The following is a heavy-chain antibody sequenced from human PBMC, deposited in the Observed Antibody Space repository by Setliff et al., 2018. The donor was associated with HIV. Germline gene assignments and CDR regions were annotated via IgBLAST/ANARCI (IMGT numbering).Heavy chain of an antibody. CDR2: SRNKANSYTT. CDR1: GFTFSDHY. CDR3: SRLRGYSYGLASYYYYYMDA. D-gene: IGHD5-18*01. Sequence: PGGSLRLSCAASGFTFSDHYMDWVRQAPGKGLEWVGRSRNKANSYTTEYAASVKGRFTISRDDSKNSLYLQMNSLKTEDTAVYYCSRLRGYSYGLASYYYYYMDAWGKGTTVTVSS. V-gene: IGHV3-72*01. J-gene: IGHJ6*03.